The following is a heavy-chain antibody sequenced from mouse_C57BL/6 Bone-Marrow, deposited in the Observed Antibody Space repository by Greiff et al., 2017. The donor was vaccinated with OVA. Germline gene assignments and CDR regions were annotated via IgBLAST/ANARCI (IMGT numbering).Heavy chain of an antibody. Sequence: VQLQQSGAELVRPGSSVKLSCKASGYTFTSYWMDWVKQRPGQGLEWIGNIYPSDSETHYNQKFKDKATLTVDKSSSTAYMQLSSLTSEDSAVYYCARRVYYDYDGSYWGQGTTLTVSS. CDR1: GYTFTSYW. CDR3: ARRVYYDYDGSY. J-gene: IGHJ2*01. D-gene: IGHD2-4*01. V-gene: IGHV1-61*01. CDR2: IYPSDSET.